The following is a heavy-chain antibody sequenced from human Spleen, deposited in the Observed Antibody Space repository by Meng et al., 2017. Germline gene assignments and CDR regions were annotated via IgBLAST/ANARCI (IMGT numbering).Heavy chain of an antibody. Sequence: QVQLQQWGAGLLKPSETLSLTCVVSGGSFSDYYWSWIRQPPGKGLEWIGEINHSGSTNYNPSLASRATISVDTFQNNLSLKLSSVTAADSAVYYCARGPTTMAHDFDYWGQGTLVTVSS. CDR3: ARGPTTMAHDFDY. D-gene: IGHD4-11*01. CDR2: INHSGST. J-gene: IGHJ4*02. CDR1: GGSFSDYY. V-gene: IGHV4-34*01.